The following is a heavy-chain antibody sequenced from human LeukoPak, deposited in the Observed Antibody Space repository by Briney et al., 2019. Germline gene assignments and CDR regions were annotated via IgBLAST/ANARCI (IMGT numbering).Heavy chain of an antibody. CDR3: ARFGTSSSRFFDQ. CDR1: GFSFSDYG. V-gene: IGHV3-30*03. CDR2: ISFDESNK. Sequence: PGRSLRLSCAASGFSFSDYGMHWVRQAPGKGLEWVAVISFDESNKYYADSVKGRFTISRDNSKNTLYLQMNSLRAEDTAVYYCARFGTSSSRFFDQWGQGTLVTVSS. D-gene: IGHD6-6*01. J-gene: IGHJ4*02.